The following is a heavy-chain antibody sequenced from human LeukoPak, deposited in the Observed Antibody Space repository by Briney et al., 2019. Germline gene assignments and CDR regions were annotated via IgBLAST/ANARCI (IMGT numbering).Heavy chain of an antibody. CDR3: ATSSITMIVVVIDYYYYGMDV. Sequence: SVKVSCKASGGTFSSYAISWVRQAPGQGLEWMGGIIPIFGTANYAQKFQGRVTITADESTSTAYMELSSLRSEDTAVYYCATSSITMIVVVIDYYYYGMDVWGQGTTVTVSS. CDR2: IIPIFGTA. D-gene: IGHD3-22*01. V-gene: IGHV1-69*13. CDR1: GGTFSSYA. J-gene: IGHJ6*02.